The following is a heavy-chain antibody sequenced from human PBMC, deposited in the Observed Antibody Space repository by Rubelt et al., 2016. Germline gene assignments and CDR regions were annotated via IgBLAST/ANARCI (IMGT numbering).Heavy chain of an antibody. V-gene: IGHV3-23*04. J-gene: IGHJ4*02. Sequence: EVQLAESGGGLVQPGGSLRLSCAASGFTFTTYAMSWVRQAPGKGLEWVSTISGSGGSTYYADSVKGRFTISRDNSKNTLYWQMNSRRAEDTAVYYCAKSVRGAGSGSYVGVYWGQGTLVTVSS. CDR3: AKSVRGAGSGSYVGVY. D-gene: IGHD3-16*01. CDR1: GFTFTTYA. CDR2: ISGSGGST.